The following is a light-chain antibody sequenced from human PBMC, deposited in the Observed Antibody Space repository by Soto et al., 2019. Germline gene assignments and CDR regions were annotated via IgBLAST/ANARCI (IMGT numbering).Light chain of an antibody. V-gene: IGLV2-11*01. J-gene: IGLJ1*01. CDR1: SSDVGGYNY. CDR2: DVS. Sequence: QSALTQPRSVSGSPGQSVTITYTGTSSDVGGYNYVSWYQQHPGKAPKLMIYDVSKRPSGVPDRFSGSKSGNTASLTISGLQAEDEADYYCCSYAGIYLYVFGTGTKLTVL. CDR3: CSYAGIYLYV.